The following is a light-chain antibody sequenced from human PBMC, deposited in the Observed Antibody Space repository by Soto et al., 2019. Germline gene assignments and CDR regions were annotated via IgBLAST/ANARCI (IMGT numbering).Light chain of an antibody. V-gene: IGKV3-20*01. CDR1: QSVSSSY. Sequence: EIVLTQSPGTLSLSPGERATLSCRASQSVSSSYLAWYQQKPGQAPRLLIYGASSRATGIPDRFSGSGSGTDFTLTISRVEPEDFAVYYCQQYGRSSLVTFGQGTRLEIK. CDR3: QQYGRSSLVT. J-gene: IGKJ5*01. CDR2: GAS.